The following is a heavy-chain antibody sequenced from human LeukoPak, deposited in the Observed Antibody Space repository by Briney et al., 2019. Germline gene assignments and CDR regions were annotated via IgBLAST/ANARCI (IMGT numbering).Heavy chain of an antibody. V-gene: IGHV3-21*01. CDR1: GFPFSAYS. D-gene: IGHD3-22*01. CDR3: ARAYYDSSGYSYYFDY. CDR2: MCGSSTYM. J-gene: IGHJ4*02. Sequence: GGSLRLSCAASGFPFSAYSMNWVRQAPGKGLEWVSSMCGSSTYMYYADSVKGRFTISRDNDKNSLYLQMNSLRDEDTAVYYCARAYYDSSGYSYYFDYWGRGTLVTVSS.